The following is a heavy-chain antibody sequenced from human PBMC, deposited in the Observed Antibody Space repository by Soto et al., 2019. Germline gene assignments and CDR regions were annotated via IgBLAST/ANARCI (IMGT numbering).Heavy chain of an antibody. D-gene: IGHD4-17*01. CDR3: ARVTHGDRSYYYYGMDV. Sequence: EVQLVESGGGLVQPGGSLRLSCAASGFTFSSYWMSWVRQAPGKGLEWVANIKQDGSEKYYVDSVKGRFTISRDNAKNSLYLQMNSLRAEDTAVYYCARVTHGDRSYYYYGMDVWGQGTTVTVSS. J-gene: IGHJ6*02. CDR1: GFTFSSYW. CDR2: IKQDGSEK. V-gene: IGHV3-7*03.